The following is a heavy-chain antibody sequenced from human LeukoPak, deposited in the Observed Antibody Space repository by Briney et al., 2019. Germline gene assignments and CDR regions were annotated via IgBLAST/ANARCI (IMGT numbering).Heavy chain of an antibody. D-gene: IGHD1-26*01. CDR2: INTNTGNP. CDR3: ARVHVGATLHPDNWFDP. CDR1: GYTFTSYA. J-gene: IGHJ5*02. Sequence: GASVKVSCKASGYTFTSYAMNWVRQAPGQGLEWMGWINTNTGNPTYAQGFTGRFVFSLDTSVSTAYLRISSLKAEDTAVYYCARVHVGATLHPDNWFDPWGQGTLVTVSS. V-gene: IGHV7-4-1*02.